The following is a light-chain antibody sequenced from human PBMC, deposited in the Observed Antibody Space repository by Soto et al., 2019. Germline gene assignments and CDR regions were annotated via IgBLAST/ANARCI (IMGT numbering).Light chain of an antibody. CDR2: GAS. CDR1: QSVSNN. Sequence: EIVMTQSPATLSVSPGERATLSCRASQSVSNNLAWYQKKPGQAPRLLIYGASTRATGIPARFSGSGSGTEFTLTLSSLQSEDFAFYYCQHYNNWWTFGHGTRVDIK. CDR3: QHYNNWWT. J-gene: IGKJ1*01. V-gene: IGKV3-15*01.